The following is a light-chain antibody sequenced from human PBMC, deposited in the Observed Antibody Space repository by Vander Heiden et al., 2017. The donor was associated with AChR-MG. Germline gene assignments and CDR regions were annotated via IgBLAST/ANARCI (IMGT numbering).Light chain of an antibody. CDR2: GAS. CDR3: QQYDDWPRT. J-gene: IGKJ4*02. Sequence: THSPPTLSLSPRDRVTLSCRAGQCNNDQLVWYQHKPGPPPRHLIYGASTMPTGLPGRFSGSGSGTDFTLIIANLQPEDFAVYFCQQYDDWPRTFGRGTKLEIK. CDR1: QCNNDQ. V-gene: IGKV3-15*01.